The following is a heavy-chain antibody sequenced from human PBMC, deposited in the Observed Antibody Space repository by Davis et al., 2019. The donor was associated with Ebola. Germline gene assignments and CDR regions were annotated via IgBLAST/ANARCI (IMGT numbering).Heavy chain of an antibody. J-gene: IGHJ6*02. D-gene: IGHD2-15*01. CDR3: ARGGYCSGGSCYPLGV. CDR1: GFTFSSYG. V-gene: IGHV3-33*01. Sequence: PGGSLRLSCAASGFTFSSYGMHWVRQAPGKGLEWVAVIWYDGSNKYYADSVKGRFTISRDNSKNTLYLQMNSLRAEDTAVYYCARGGYCSGGSCYPLGVWGQGTTVTVSS. CDR2: IWYDGSNK.